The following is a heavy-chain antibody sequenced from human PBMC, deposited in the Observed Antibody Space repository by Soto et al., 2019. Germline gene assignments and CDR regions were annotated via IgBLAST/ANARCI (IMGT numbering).Heavy chain of an antibody. Sequence: DVQLVETGGGLIQPGGSLRLSCAASGFSVSGDYMNWVRQGPGKGLEWVSVIYRGGTTYYADSVRGRFTISRDDSENXXXXQMNSLRAEDTAVYYCARATEWNALDIWGQGTMVTVSS. V-gene: IGHV3-53*02. CDR1: GFSVSGDY. CDR3: ARATEWNALDI. D-gene: IGHD3-3*01. J-gene: IGHJ3*02. CDR2: IYRGGTT.